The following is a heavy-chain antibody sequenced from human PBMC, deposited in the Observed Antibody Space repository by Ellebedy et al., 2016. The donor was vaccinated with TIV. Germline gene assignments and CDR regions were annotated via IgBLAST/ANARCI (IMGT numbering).Heavy chain of an antibody. Sequence: GGSLRLSCRGSGYSFLNHWIGWVRQTPGKGLEWMGIIYPGDSDSRYSPSFQGQVTISADKSISTAYLQWSSLKASDTAMYYCARHRQQLVPRYYYYYGMDVWGQGTTVTVSS. CDR1: GYSFLNHW. V-gene: IGHV5-51*01. D-gene: IGHD6-13*01. CDR2: IYPGDSDS. CDR3: ARHRQQLVPRYYYYYGMDV. J-gene: IGHJ6*02.